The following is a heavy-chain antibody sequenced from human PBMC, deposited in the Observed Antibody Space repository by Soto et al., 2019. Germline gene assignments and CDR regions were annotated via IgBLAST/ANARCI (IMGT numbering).Heavy chain of an antibody. V-gene: IGHV4-39*01. J-gene: IGHJ3*02. D-gene: IGHD3-22*01. CDR3: ARHSTDYYDSSGYPNDAFDI. CDR1: CGSISSSSYY. CDR2: IYYSGST. Sequence: PSETLSLTCTVSCGSISSSSYYWGWIRQPPGKGLEWIGSIYYSGSTYYNPSLKSRVTISVDTSKNQFSLKLSSVTAADTAVYYCARHSTDYYDSSGYPNDAFDIWGQGTMVTVSS.